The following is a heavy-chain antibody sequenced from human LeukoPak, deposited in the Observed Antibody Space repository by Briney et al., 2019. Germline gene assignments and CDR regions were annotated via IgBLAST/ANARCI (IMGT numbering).Heavy chain of an antibody. D-gene: IGHD2-15*01. CDR1: GFTFSSYA. CDR3: ARDPGGHLDY. Sequence: PGRSLRLSCAASGFTFSSYAMHWVRQAPGKGLEWVAVISYDGSNKYYADSVKGRFTISRDNSKNTLYLQMNSLRAEDTAVYYCARDPGGHLDYWGQEPWSPSPQ. J-gene: IGHJ4*01. CDR2: ISYDGSNK. V-gene: IGHV3-30-3*01.